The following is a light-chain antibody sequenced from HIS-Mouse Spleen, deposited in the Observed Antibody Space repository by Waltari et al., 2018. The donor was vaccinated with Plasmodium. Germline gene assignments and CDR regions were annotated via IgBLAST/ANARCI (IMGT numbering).Light chain of an antibody. CDR1: ALPKQN. V-gene: IGLV3-25*03. CDR3: QSADSSGTYRV. CDR2: KDS. J-gene: IGLJ2*01. Sequence: SYELTQPPSVSVSPGQTARNTCSGDALPKQNAYWYQQKPGQAPVLVIYKDSERPSGIPERFSGSSSGTTVTLTISGVQAEDEADYYCQSADSSGTYRVFGGGTKLTVL.